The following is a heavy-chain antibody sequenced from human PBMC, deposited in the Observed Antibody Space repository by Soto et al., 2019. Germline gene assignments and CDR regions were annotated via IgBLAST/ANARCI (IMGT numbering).Heavy chain of an antibody. CDR3: ASRGIAGVGPLYYYYGRDV. J-gene: IGHJ6*04. CDR1: GYTFTSYA. Sequence: GASVKVSCKASGYTFTSYAMHWVRQAPGQRIELMGWINAGNGNTKYSQKFQGRVTITRDTSASTAYMVLSSLRSEDTAVYYCASRGIAGVGPLYYYYGRDVGGKGPRATVP. V-gene: IGHV1-3*01. D-gene: IGHD6-13*01. CDR2: INAGNGNT.